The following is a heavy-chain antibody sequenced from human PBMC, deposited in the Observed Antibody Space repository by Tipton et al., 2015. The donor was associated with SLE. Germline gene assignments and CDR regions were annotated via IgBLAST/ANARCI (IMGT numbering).Heavy chain of an antibody. D-gene: IGHD3-10*01. V-gene: IGHV3-48*01. CDR1: GFRSPFTDYG. Sequence: SLRLSCVASGFRSPFTDYGLYWVRQTPDKGLEWVSYISSPSSTIYYADSVKGRFTISRDNAKNSLYLQMNSLRAEDTAIYYCARDRVLLWFGESNDAFDIWGQGTMVTVSS. CDR2: ISSPSSTI. CDR3: ARDRVLLWFGESNDAFDI. J-gene: IGHJ3*02.